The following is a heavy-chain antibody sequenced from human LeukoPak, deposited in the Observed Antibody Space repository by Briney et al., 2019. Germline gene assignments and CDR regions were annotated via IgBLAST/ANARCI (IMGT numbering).Heavy chain of an antibody. D-gene: IGHD1-7*01. CDR1: GFILSDYY. Sequence: PGGSLRLSCAASGFILSDYYMDWVRQAPGKGLEWVGRIRNKANSYTTEYAASVKGRFTISGDASKNSLSLQMNSLRAEDTAVYYCAKHAGTSRLTKDYWGQGTLVTVSS. CDR3: AKHAGTSRLTKDY. CDR2: IRNKANSYTT. V-gene: IGHV3-72*01. J-gene: IGHJ4*02.